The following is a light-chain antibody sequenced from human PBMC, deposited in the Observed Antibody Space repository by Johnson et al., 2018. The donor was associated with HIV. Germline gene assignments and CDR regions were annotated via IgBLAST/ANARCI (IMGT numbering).Light chain of an antibody. CDR2: END. CDR1: SSNIGDNY. Sequence: QSVLTQPPSVSAAPGQKVTISCSGSSSNIGDNYVPWYQQLPGTAPKLLIYENDKRPSGIPDRFSGSKSGTSASLGITGLQTGDEADYYCGPWDISLSAGVFGTGTKVTVL. CDR3: GPWDISLSAGV. J-gene: IGLJ1*01. V-gene: IGLV1-51*02.